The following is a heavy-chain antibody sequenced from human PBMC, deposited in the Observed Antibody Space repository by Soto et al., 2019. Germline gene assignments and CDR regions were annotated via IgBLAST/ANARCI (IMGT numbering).Heavy chain of an antibody. Sequence: GGSLRLSCAASGFTVSSNYMSWVRQAPGKGLEWVSVIYSGGSTYYADSVKGRLTISRHNSKNTLYLQMNSLRAEDTAVYYCARDVPFLLLWFGEDGPHDAFDIWGQGTMVTVSS. D-gene: IGHD3-10*01. CDR3: ARDVPFLLLWFGEDGPHDAFDI. CDR1: GFTVSSNY. J-gene: IGHJ3*02. CDR2: IYSGGST. V-gene: IGHV3-53*01.